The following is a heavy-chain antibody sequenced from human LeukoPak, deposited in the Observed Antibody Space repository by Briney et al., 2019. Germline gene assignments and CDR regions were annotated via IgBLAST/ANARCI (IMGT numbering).Heavy chain of an antibody. J-gene: IGHJ3*02. D-gene: IGHD4-17*01. CDR2: SNHIFVTI. CDR3: ARGTTVTTAVLVPNDAFDI. V-gene: IGHV1-69*01. CDR1: GGAFKGYA. Sequence: SVKVSCKASGGAFKGYAINWVRQAPGQGLEWMGGSNHIFVTINFAPKFQGRVTIAADESTSTAYMELTSLKSEDTAVYYCARGTTVTTAVLVPNDAFDIWGQGTMVTVSS.